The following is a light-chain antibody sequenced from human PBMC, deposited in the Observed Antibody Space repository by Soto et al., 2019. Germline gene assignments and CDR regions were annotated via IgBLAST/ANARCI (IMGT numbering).Light chain of an antibody. J-gene: IGKJ1*01. V-gene: IGKV3-20*01. CDR2: GPS. CDR1: QSVSSNY. Sequence: DIVLTQSPGTLSLSPGERATLSCRASQSVSSNYLAWYQQKPGQAPRLLIHGPSTRATGVPDRFTGSWSGTDFALTISRLEPEDVAVYHGQQYGSLSWTVGQGTKVEIK. CDR3: QQYGSLSWT.